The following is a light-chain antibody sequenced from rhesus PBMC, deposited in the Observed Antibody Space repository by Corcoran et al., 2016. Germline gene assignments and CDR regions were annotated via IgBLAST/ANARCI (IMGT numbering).Light chain of an antibody. J-gene: IGKJ1*01. CDR2: RAS. Sequence: DIQMTQSPSSLSASVGDRVTITCRASQGISNWLAWYQQKPGKAPKLLISRASNLETGVPSRFSGSGSGTDFTLTISSLQPEDIATYYCQQHDNSPWTFGQGTKVEIK. CDR1: QGISNW. V-gene: IGKV1-69*01. CDR3: QQHDNSPWT.